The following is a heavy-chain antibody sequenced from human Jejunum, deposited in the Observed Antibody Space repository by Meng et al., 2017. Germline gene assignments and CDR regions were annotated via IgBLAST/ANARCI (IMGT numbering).Heavy chain of an antibody. J-gene: IGHJ2*01. Sequence: PGLVQPTQSHSLTCAIAGASVSSSRTAWNWCRRPPSRGLEWLVRKYYRSKWYNDYAVSVKSRRTTNPDPSKNQFSLQLTSATPENTAVYYCARTREGGWYFDLWGRGTLVTVSS. CDR1: GASVSSSRTA. D-gene: IGHD1-26*01. V-gene: IGHV6-1*01. CDR3: ARTREGGWYFDL. CDR2: KYYRSKWYN.